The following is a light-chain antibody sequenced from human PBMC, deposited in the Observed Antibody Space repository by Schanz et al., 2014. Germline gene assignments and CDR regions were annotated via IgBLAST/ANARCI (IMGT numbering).Light chain of an antibody. J-gene: IGKJ1*01. Sequence: DFVMTQSPDSLAVSLGERATIHCKSSQSVLYSSNNKNYLAWYQQKPGQPPKLLINWASTRESGVPDRFSGSGSGTDFTLTISSLQAEDVAVYCCQQYYSTPRTFGQGTKVEIK. V-gene: IGKV4-1*01. CDR1: QSVLYSSNNKNY. CDR3: QQYYSTPRT. CDR2: WAS.